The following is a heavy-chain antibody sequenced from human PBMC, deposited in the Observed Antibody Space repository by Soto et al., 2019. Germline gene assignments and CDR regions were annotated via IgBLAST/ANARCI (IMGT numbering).Heavy chain of an antibody. CDR2: IIPVFGTP. D-gene: IGHD3-22*01. Sequence: SVKVSCKAAGYTFTSYYMHWVRQAPGQGLEWMGGIIPVFGTPHYAQKFQDRVTITADESTSTVYMEVSSLTSDDTAVYYCARGDATKIIVTTYYSLDVWGQGTTVTVSS. CDR1: GYTFTSYY. J-gene: IGHJ6*02. CDR3: ARGDATKIIVTTYYSLDV. V-gene: IGHV1-69*13.